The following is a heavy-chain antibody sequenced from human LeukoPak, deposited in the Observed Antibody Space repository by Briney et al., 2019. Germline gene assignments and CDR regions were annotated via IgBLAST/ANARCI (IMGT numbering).Heavy chain of an antibody. V-gene: IGHV3-15*01. CDR1: GFTLSDAW. CDR2: MKSRGSGGTT. Sequence: GGSLRLSCEGSGFTLSDAWMNWVRQAPGKGLEWVGRMKSRGSGGTTDYAAPVKGRFTISRDDSKNTLFLQMSSLQAEDTAVYYCVWDWTYYFDMAVWGQGTTVTVSS. J-gene: IGHJ6*02. CDR3: VWDWTYYFDMAV. D-gene: IGHD3/OR15-3a*01.